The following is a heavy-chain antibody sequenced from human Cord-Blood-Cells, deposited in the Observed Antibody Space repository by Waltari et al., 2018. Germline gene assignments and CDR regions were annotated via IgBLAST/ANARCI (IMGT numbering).Heavy chain of an antibody. V-gene: IGHV1-8*03. CDR2: MNPNSGNT. CDR1: GYTFTSYD. Sequence: QVQLVQSGAEVKKPGASVKVSCKASGYTFTSYDITWVRQATGQGLEWMGWMNPNSGNTGYAQKFQGRVTITRNTSISTAYMELSSLRSEDTAVYYCARGFYYYDSSGDAFDIWGQGTMVTVSS. J-gene: IGHJ3*02. CDR3: ARGFYYYDSSGDAFDI. D-gene: IGHD3-22*01.